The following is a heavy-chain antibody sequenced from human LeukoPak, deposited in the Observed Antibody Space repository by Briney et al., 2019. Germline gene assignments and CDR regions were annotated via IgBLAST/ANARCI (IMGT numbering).Heavy chain of an antibody. J-gene: IGHJ4*02. Sequence: PGGSLRLSCAASGFTFSSYAMSWVRQAPGKGREWVSAISGSGGSTYYADSVKGRFTISRDNCKNTLYLQMNSLSAEDTAVYYRAKRDLGYCSGGSCYGFDYWGQGTLVTVSS. D-gene: IGHD2-15*01. CDR3: AKRDLGYCSGGSCYGFDY. CDR1: GFTFSSYA. CDR2: ISGSGGST. V-gene: IGHV3-23*01.